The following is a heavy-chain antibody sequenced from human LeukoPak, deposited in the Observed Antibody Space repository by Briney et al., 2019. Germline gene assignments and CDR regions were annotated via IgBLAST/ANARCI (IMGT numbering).Heavy chain of an antibody. CDR3: ARGHWGLDS. V-gene: IGHV3-11*04. J-gene: IGHJ4*02. CDR2: ISHTGTTM. D-gene: IGHD7-27*01. Sequence: GGSLRLSCAASGFTFSDHYMSWIRHAPGKGLEWVSYISHTGTTMYYADSVKGRFTLSRDNARNSLYLQMNSLRAEDTAVYYCARGHWGLDSWGQGTLVSVSP. CDR1: GFTFSDHY.